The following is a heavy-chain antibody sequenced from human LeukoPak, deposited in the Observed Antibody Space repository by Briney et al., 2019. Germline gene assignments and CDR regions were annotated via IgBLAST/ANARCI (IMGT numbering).Heavy chain of an antibody. D-gene: IGHD6-6*01. CDR2: IYYSGST. V-gene: IGHV4-31*03. Sequence: SQTLSLTCTVSGGSISSGGYYWSWIRQHPGKGLEWIGYIYYSGSTYYNPPLKSRVTISVDTSKNQFSLKLSSVTAADTAVYYCARGTYSSSSVANDYWGQGTLVTVSS. CDR3: ARGTYSSSSVANDY. CDR1: GGSISSGGYY. J-gene: IGHJ4*02.